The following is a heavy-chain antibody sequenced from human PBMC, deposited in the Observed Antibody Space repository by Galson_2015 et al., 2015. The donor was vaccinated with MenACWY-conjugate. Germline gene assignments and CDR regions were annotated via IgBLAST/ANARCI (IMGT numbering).Heavy chain of an antibody. CDR3: AKPSRGLSSDY. Sequence: SLRLSCAASGLAFSDSWMSWVRQAPGKGLECVAYINEDGSEKYYVGSVKSRFTISRDNAKNSLYLQMNSLRAEDMAVYYCAKPSRGLSSDYWGREPWSPSPQ. D-gene: IGHD2-15*01. V-gene: IGHV3-7*03. J-gene: IGHJ4*02. CDR2: INEDGSEK. CDR1: GLAFSDSW.